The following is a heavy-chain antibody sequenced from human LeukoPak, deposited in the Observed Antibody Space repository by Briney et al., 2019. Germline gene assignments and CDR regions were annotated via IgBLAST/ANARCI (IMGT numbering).Heavy chain of an antibody. Sequence: GESLKISCKGSGYSFTSYWIGWVLQMPGKGLEWMGIIYPGDSDTRYSPSFQGQVTISADKSISTAYLQWSSLKASDTAMYYCARLVSGIVVVPDAFDIWGQGTMVTVSS. V-gene: IGHV5-51*01. CDR2: IYPGDSDT. D-gene: IGHD2-2*01. CDR3: ARLVSGIVVVPDAFDI. J-gene: IGHJ3*02. CDR1: GYSFTSYW.